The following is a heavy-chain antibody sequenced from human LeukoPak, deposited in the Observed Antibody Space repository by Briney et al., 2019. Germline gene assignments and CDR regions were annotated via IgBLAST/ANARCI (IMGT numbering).Heavy chain of an antibody. Sequence: GGSLRLSCAAAGFTFSSFWMSWVGQAPGKGVEGVANIKQDGRAEYYVDSVKGGLTISRDNAKNSLYLQMNSLGVEDTAVYYCAREELDTIAPWGQGTLVTVSS. D-gene: IGHD5-12*01. V-gene: IGHV3-7*03. CDR3: AREELDTIAP. CDR2: IKQDGRAE. J-gene: IGHJ5*02. CDR1: GFTFSSFW.